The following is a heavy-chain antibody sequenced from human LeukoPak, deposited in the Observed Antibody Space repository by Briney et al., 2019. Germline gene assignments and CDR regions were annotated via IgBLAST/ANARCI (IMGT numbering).Heavy chain of an antibody. CDR3: VRSAFHAGSGNYYDY. D-gene: IGHD3-22*01. CDR1: GLTFSNAW. CDR2: IDNAGSIT. Sequence: GGSLRLSCAASGLTFSNAWIHWVRQAPGKGLVWVSRIDNAGSITTYADSAKGRFTISRDNAESTLYLQMNSLRVEDTAVYYCVRSAFHAGSGNYYDYWGQGTLVTVSS. V-gene: IGHV3-74*03. J-gene: IGHJ4*02.